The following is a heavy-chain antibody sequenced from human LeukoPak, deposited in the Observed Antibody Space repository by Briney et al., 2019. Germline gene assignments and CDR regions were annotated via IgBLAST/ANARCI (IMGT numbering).Heavy chain of an antibody. CDR3: VRDYTGYSSGTFFDT. V-gene: IGHV3-74*01. Sequence: GGSLRLSCAASGFTFSSYGMHWVRQPPGKGLLWVSRINSDGSSTSYADSVKGRFTISRDNTKYTLYLQMNSLRVEDTAVYYCVRDYTGYSSGTFFDTWGQGTLGTVSS. D-gene: IGHD6-19*01. CDR2: INSDGSST. CDR1: GFTFSSYG. J-gene: IGHJ4*02.